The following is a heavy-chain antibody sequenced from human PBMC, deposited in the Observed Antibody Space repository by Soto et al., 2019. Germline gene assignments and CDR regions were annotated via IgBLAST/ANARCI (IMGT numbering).Heavy chain of an antibody. CDR2: IYYSGST. D-gene: IGHD6-13*01. J-gene: IGHJ5*02. CDR1: GGSISSGGYY. Sequence: SETLSLTCTVSGGSISSGGYYWSWIRQHPGKGLEWIGYIYYSGSTYYNPSLKSRVTISVDTSKNQFSLKLSSVTAADTAVYYCARDPGAAAGMISPNWFDPWGQGTLVTVSS. CDR3: ARDPGAAAGMISPNWFDP. V-gene: IGHV4-31*03.